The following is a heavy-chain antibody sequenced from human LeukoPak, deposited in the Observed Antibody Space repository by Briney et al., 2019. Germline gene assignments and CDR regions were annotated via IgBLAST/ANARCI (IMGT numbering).Heavy chain of an antibody. CDR3: TTRIMITFGGVIDPFDP. Sequence: GGSLRLSCAASGFTFSNAWMSWVRQAPGKGLEWVGRIKSKTDGGTTDYAAPVKGRFTISRDDSKNTLYLQMNSLKTEDTAVYYCTTRIMITFGGVIDPFDPWGQGTLVTVSS. J-gene: IGHJ5*02. CDR1: GFTFSNAW. V-gene: IGHV3-15*01. D-gene: IGHD3-16*02. CDR2: IKSKTDGGTT.